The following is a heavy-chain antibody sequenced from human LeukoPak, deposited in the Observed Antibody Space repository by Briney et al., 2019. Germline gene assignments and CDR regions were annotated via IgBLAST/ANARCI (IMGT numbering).Heavy chain of an antibody. CDR2: ISYDGTTK. V-gene: IGHV3-30*18. CDR1: GFTLSSYG. D-gene: IGHD1-26*01. Sequence: GGSLRLSCAASGFTLSSYGIHWVRQVPGKGLEWVAIISYDGTTKYYGDSVKGRFTVSRDDPYNTLYLQMNSLRAEDTAVYYCAKALGSYPETRCADYWGRGALVTVSS. J-gene: IGHJ4*02. CDR3: AKALGSYPETRCADY.